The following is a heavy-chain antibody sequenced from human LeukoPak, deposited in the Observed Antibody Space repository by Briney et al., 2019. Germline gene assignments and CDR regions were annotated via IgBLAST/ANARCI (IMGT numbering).Heavy chain of an antibody. Sequence: ASVKVSCKASGYTFTSYAMHWVRQAPGQRLEWMGWINAGNGNTKYSQKFQGRVTITRDTSASTAYMELSSLRSEDTAVYYCARDGYSSGYGWNWFDPWGQGTLVTVSS. CDR1: GYTFTSYA. D-gene: IGHD6-19*01. CDR2: INAGNGNT. V-gene: IGHV1-3*01. CDR3: ARDGYSSGYGWNWFDP. J-gene: IGHJ5*02.